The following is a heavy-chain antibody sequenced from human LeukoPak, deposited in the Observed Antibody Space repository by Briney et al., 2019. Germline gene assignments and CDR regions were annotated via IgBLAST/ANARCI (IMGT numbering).Heavy chain of an antibody. J-gene: IGHJ4*02. CDR1: GYTFTNYY. CDR3: ARGSNRDY. D-gene: IGHD2-8*01. CDR2: INPNTGGT. Sequence: ASVKVSCKASGYTFTNYYIHWVRQAPGQGLEWMGWINPNTGGTNYAQKFQGRVTMTRDTSISTAYMELSRLGSDDTAVYYCARGSNRDYWGQGTLVTVSS. V-gene: IGHV1-2*02.